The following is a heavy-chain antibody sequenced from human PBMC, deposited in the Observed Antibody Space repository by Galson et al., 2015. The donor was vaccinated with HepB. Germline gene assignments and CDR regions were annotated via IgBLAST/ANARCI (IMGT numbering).Heavy chain of an antibody. CDR1: GYSFTTYW. J-gene: IGHJ4*02. CDR3: ARRGKPGYSSSWYNY. D-gene: IGHD6-13*01. CDR2: IYPGDSDT. V-gene: IGHV5-51*01. Sequence: SGAEVKKPGESLKISCKGSGYSFTTYWLGWVRQMPGKGLEWMGIIYPGDSDTRYSPSFQGRVTISVDKSISTAYLQWSSLKASDTAMYYCARRGKPGYSSSWYNYWGQGTLVTVSS.